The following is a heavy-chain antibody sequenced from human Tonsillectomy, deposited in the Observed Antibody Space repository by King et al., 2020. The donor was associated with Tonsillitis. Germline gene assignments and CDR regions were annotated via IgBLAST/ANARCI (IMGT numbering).Heavy chain of an antibody. Sequence: TLKESGPTLVIPTQTLTLTCTFSGFSLSTSGVGVGWIRQPPGKALEWLALIYWDDVKRYSPSLRSRLTITKDTSKNQVVLTMTNMDPVDTATYYCAHRRAGGTYGYYFDYWGQGTLVTVSS. V-gene: IGHV2-5*02. J-gene: IGHJ4*02. CDR2: IYWDDVK. CDR3: AHRRAGGTYGYYFDY. CDR1: GFSLSTSGVG. D-gene: IGHD1-26*01.